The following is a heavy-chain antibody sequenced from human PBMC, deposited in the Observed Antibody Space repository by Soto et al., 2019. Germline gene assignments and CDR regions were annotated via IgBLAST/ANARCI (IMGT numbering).Heavy chain of an antibody. CDR1: GFIFSSYW. J-gene: IGHJ5*02. CDR2: INSDGSST. V-gene: IGHV3-74*01. D-gene: IGHD3-3*01. CDR3: ASGSFACYDFWSGQDGLFDP. Sequence: EVQLVESGGGLVQPGGSLRLSCAASGFIFSSYWMHWVRQAPGKGLVWVSRINSDGSSTSYADSVKGRFTISRDNAKNTLYLQMNRLRAEDTAVYYCASGSFACYDFWSGQDGLFDPWGQGTLVTVSS.